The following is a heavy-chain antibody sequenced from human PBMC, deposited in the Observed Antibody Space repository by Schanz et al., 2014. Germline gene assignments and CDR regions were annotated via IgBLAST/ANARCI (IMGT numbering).Heavy chain of an antibody. J-gene: IGHJ6*02. V-gene: IGHV3-11*06. Sequence: QVQLVESGGGLVKPGGSLRLSCAASGFIFNDYYMNWIRQAPGKGLEWVSTIASGGSHTFYADSVTGRFTISGDNSKNTMYLQMNSLRAEDTAVYYCVKDLQRELLRDDHYYGMDVWGQGTTVTVSS. CDR3: VKDLQRELLRDDHYYGMDV. CDR2: IASGGSHT. CDR1: GFIFNDYY. D-gene: IGHD1-26*01.